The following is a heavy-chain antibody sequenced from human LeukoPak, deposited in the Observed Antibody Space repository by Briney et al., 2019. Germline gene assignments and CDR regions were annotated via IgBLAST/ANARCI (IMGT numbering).Heavy chain of an antibody. V-gene: IGHV1-3*01. Sequence: GASVKVSCKASGYTFTSYAMHWVRQAPGQRLEWMGWINAGNGNTKYSQKFQGRVTITRDTSASTAYMELSSLRSEDTAVYYCARDSEATYCGGDCYSGTKSPFDYWGQGTLVTVSS. D-gene: IGHD2-21*02. CDR3: ARDSEATYCGGDCYSGTKSPFDY. CDR2: INAGNGNT. J-gene: IGHJ4*02. CDR1: GYTFTSYA.